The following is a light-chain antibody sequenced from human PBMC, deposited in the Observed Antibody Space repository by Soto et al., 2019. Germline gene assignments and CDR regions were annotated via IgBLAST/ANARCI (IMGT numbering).Light chain of an antibody. V-gene: IGKV1-17*01. Sequence: DIQMTQSPSSLSASGGDRVTITCRASQGMSNVLGWFQHKPGKAPKRLIYAASSLQGGVPSRFSGSGSGTEFTLTITGLQPEDFADYYCLQHNTYPYTFGQGTKLEIK. CDR2: AAS. CDR3: LQHNTYPYT. J-gene: IGKJ2*01. CDR1: QGMSNV.